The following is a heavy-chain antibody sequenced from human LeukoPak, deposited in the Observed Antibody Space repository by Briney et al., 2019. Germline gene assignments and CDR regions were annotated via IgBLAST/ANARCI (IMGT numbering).Heavy chain of an antibody. D-gene: IGHD3-22*01. Sequence: PGGSLRLSCAASGFTFSSAWMGWVRQAPGKGLEWVGLIKNKNDGGTPDYAAPVKGRFTISRDDSKSTMYLQMNGLKTEDTAIYYCTTDHDSVRYYFAYASWGQGTLVTVS. J-gene: IGHJ4*02. CDR2: IKNKNDGGTP. CDR3: TTDHDSVRYYFAYAS. V-gene: IGHV3-15*01. CDR1: GFTFSSAW.